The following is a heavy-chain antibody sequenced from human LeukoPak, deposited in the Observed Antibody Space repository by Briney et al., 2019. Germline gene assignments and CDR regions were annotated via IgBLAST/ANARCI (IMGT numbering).Heavy chain of an antibody. CDR2: IYYSGST. V-gene: IGHV4-59*06. CDR1: GGSISSYY. CDR3: ARADNSYDILTGYRDAFDI. Sequence: SETLSLTCTVSGGSISSYYWSWIRQPPGKGLEWIGYIYYSGSTDYNPSLKSRVTISVDTSKNQFSLKLSSVTAADTAVYYCARADNSYDILTGYRDAFDIWGQGTMVTVSS. D-gene: IGHD3-9*01. J-gene: IGHJ3*02.